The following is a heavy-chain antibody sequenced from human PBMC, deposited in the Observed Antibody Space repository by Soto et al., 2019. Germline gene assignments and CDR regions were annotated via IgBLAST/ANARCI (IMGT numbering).Heavy chain of an antibody. J-gene: IGHJ4*02. Sequence: GGSLRLSCAASGFTFSSYAMHWVRQAPGKGLEWVAVISYDGSNKYYADSVKGRFTISRDNSKNTLYLQMNSLRAEDTAVYYCARDPNTDGYMGLVGLYYFDYWGQGTLVTVSS. CDR2: ISYDGSNK. V-gene: IGHV3-30-3*01. CDR3: ARDPNTDGYMGLVGLYYFDY. D-gene: IGHD5-12*01. CDR1: GFTFSSYA.